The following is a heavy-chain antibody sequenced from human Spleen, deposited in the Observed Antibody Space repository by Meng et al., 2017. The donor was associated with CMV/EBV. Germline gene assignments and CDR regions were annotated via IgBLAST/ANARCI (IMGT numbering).Heavy chain of an antibody. Sequence: SGFTFSDYYMGWIRQAPGKGLEWVSYISSSGSTIYYADSVKGRFTISRDNAKNSLYLQMNSLRAEDTAVYYCARDTYSSSWSYFDYWGQGTLVTVSS. J-gene: IGHJ4*02. CDR3: ARDTYSSSWSYFDY. CDR1: GFTFSDYY. D-gene: IGHD6-13*01. V-gene: IGHV3-11*01. CDR2: ISSSGSTI.